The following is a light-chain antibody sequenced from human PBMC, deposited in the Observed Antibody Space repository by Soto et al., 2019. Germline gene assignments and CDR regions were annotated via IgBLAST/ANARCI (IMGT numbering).Light chain of an antibody. V-gene: IGLV3-1*01. CDR2: QDN. Sequence: SSELTQPPSVSVSPGQTASITCSGAKLGDTYACWYQQRPGQSPVLVIYQDNKRPSGIPERFSGSNSGNTATLTISRTQALDEADYYCQAWDSSTAVVFGGGTKLTVL. CDR3: QAWDSSTAVV. CDR1: KLGDTY. J-gene: IGLJ2*01.